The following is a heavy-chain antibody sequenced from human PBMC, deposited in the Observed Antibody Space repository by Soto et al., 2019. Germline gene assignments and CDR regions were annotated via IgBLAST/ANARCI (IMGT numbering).Heavy chain of an antibody. D-gene: IGHD3-22*01. CDR3: AKDLHYYDSSGPFDY. CDR2: ISYDGSNK. Sequence: QVQLVESGGGVVQPGRSLRLSCAASGFTFSSYGMHWVRQAPGKGLEWVAVISYDGSNKYYADSVKGRFTISRDNSKNTVYLQMNSLRAEDTAVYYCAKDLHYYDSSGPFDYWGQGTLVTVS. J-gene: IGHJ4*02. V-gene: IGHV3-30*18. CDR1: GFTFSSYG.